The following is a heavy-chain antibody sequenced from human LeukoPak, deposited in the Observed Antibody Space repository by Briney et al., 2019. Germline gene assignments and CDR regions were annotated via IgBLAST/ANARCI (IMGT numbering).Heavy chain of an antibody. V-gene: IGHV3-33*01. CDR1: GFTFSTYG. Sequence: GGSLRLSCAASGFTFSTYGMHWVRQAPGKGLAWVAVIWDDGTNKYYADSVKGRFTISRDNSRNTLYLQMNSLRAEDTAVYYCARAEVPGAIKSGAFDIWGQGTMVTVS. D-gene: IGHD2-2*01. CDR3: ARAEVPGAIKSGAFDI. J-gene: IGHJ3*02. CDR2: IWDDGTNK.